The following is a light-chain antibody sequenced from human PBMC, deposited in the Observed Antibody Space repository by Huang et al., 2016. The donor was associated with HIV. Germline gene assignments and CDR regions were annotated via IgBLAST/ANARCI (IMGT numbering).Light chain of an antibody. V-gene: IGKV3-15*01. CDR1: QSISGN. Sequence: EILMTQSPATLSVSPGERATLSCRASQSISGNLAWYQQKPGQAPRLLIFGASPRPTGVPGRFSGSGSGTEFTLTINSLRSEDLAIYYCQQYNSWPPGGTFGQGTTVEIK. CDR3: QQYNSWPPGGT. J-gene: IGKJ1*01. CDR2: GAS.